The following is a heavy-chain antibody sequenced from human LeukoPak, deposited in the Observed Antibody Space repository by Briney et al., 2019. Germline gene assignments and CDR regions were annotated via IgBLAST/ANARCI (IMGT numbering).Heavy chain of an antibody. V-gene: IGHV3-30*18. D-gene: IGHD3-22*01. CDR2: ISYDGSNK. Sequence: SGGSLRLSCAASGFTFSSYGMPWVRQAPGKGLEWVAVISYDGSNKYYADSVKGRFTISRDNSKNTLYLQMNSLRAEDTAVYCCAKDMYYYDSSGFTTWGSYDYWGQGTLVTVSS. J-gene: IGHJ4*02. CDR1: GFTFSSYG. CDR3: AKDMYYYDSSGFTTWGSYDY.